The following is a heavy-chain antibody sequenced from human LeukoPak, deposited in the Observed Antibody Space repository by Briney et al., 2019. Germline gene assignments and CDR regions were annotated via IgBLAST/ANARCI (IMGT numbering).Heavy chain of an antibody. CDR3: ATGLWFGKYLDV. V-gene: IGHV1-69*13. D-gene: IGHD3-10*01. Sequence: SVKVSCKASGGTFSSYAISWARQAPGQGLEWMGGIIPIFGTANYAQKFQGRVTITADESTSTAYMELSSLRSEDTAVYYCATGLWFGKYLDVWGKGTTVTISS. CDR2: IIPIFGTA. J-gene: IGHJ6*04. CDR1: GGTFSSYA.